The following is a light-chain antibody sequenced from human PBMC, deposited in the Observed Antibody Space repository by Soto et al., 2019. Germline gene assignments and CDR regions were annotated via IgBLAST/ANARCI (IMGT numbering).Light chain of an antibody. V-gene: IGKV1-5*01. CDR2: DAS. Sequence: DIQMTQSPSALSASVGDRVTITCRASQSISSWLAWYQQKPGKAHRRLIYDASYLERGVPSRFSGSGSGTEFTLTISDLQPDDLATYYCQQYNNFWTFGPGTKVEI. CDR3: QQYNNFWT. J-gene: IGKJ1*01. CDR1: QSISSW.